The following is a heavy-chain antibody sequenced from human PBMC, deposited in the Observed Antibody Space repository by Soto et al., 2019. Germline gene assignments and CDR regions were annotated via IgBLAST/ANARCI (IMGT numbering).Heavy chain of an antibody. V-gene: IGHV1-3*01. Sequence: ASVKVSCKASGYTFTSYAMHWVRQAPGQRLEWMGWINAGNGNTKYSRKFQGRVTITRDTSASTAYMELSSLRSEDTAVYYCAFSLGFLVIRSWVQGTLVTVSS. CDR1: GYTFTSYA. J-gene: IGHJ5*02. CDR3: AFSLGFLVIRS. D-gene: IGHD3-9*01. CDR2: INAGNGNT.